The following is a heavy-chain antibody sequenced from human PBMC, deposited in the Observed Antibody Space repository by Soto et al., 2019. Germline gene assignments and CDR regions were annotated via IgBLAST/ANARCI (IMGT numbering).Heavy chain of an antibody. CDR1: GGSISSSSYY. V-gene: IGHV4-39*01. CDR3: ARHLPRYSGSYLLDY. J-gene: IGHJ4*02. Sequence: PSETLSLTCTVSGGSISSSSYYWGWIRQPPGKGLEWIGSIYYSGSTYYNPSLKSRVTISVDTSKNQFSLKLSSVTAADTAVYYCARHLPRYSGSYLLDYWGQGTLVTVSS. CDR2: IYYSGST. D-gene: IGHD1-26*01.